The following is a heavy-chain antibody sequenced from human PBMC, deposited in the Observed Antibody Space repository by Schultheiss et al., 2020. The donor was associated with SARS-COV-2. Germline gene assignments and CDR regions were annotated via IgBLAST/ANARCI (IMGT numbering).Heavy chain of an antibody. CDR2: INPNSGGT. CDR3: ARVDIVLMVYDGEPDV. Sequence: ASVKVSCKASGYTFTGYYMHWVRQAPGQGLEWMGWINPNSGGTNYAQKFQGWVTMTRDTSISTAYMELSRLRSEDTAVYYCARVDIVLMVYDGEPDVWGQGTTVTVSS. V-gene: IGHV1-2*04. D-gene: IGHD2-8*01. J-gene: IGHJ6*02. CDR1: GYTFTGYY.